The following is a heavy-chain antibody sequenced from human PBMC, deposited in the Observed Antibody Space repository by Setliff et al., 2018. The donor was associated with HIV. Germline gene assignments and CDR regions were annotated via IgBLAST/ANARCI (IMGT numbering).Heavy chain of an antibody. D-gene: IGHD2-21*02. J-gene: IGHJ3*02. CDR1: GGSLSGY. Sequence: SETLSLTCAVYGGSLSGYWSWIRQSPGKGLEWLGEINHSGNTHYDPSLKSRLTISIDTSKKQFSLRLTSVTAADTAIYYCAREVDVLTTSDAFDIWGRGTMVTVSS. CDR2: INHSGNT. CDR3: AREVDVLTTSDAFDI. V-gene: IGHV4-34*01.